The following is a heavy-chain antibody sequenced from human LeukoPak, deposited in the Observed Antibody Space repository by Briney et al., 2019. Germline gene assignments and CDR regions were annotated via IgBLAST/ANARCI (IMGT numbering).Heavy chain of an antibody. Sequence: GAPVKPCCKASGYTFTPYVISWVRQAPGQGLEWRGWISAYNGNTNYAQKLQGRVTMTTDTSTSTAYMELRSLRSDDTAVYYCAGVELERYYYCGMDFWGQGNTVTVSS. CDR1: GYTFTPYV. CDR2: ISAYNGNT. J-gene: IGHJ6*02. D-gene: IGHD1-1*01. CDR3: AGVELERYYYCGMDF. V-gene: IGHV1-18*01.